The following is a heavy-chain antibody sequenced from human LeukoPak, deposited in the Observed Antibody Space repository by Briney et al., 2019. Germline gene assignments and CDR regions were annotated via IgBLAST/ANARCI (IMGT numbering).Heavy chain of an antibody. CDR2: INSDGSST. V-gene: IGHV3-74*01. J-gene: IGHJ4*02. CDR1: GFTFSSYW. CDR3: ARDGIAARPPYFDY. D-gene: IGHD6-6*01. Sequence: PGGSLRLSCAASGFTFSSYWMHWVRQAPGKGLVWVSRINSDGSSTSYADSVKGRFTIPRDNAKNTLYLQMNSLRAEDTAVYYCARDGIAARPPYFDYWGQGTLVTVSS.